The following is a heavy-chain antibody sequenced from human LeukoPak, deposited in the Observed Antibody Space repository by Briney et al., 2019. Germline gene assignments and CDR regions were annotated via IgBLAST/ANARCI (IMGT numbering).Heavy chain of an antibody. V-gene: IGHV3-21*01. J-gene: IGHJ4*02. D-gene: IGHD6-13*01. CDR1: GFAFSSHS. Sequence: PGGSLRLSCAASGFAFSSHSMNWVRQAPGKGLEWVSSISGTSTYIYYADSVKGRFTISRDNANTSVYLQMSSMRAEDTAEYYCAREAGREHYWGQGTLVTVSA. CDR3: AREAGREHY. CDR2: ISGTSTYI.